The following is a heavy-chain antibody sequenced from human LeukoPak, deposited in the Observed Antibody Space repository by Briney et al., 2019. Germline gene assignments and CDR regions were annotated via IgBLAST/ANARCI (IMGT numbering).Heavy chain of an antibody. CDR2: IYYSGST. CDR1: GGSISSYH. V-gene: IGHV4-59*01. Sequence: PSETLSLICTVSGGSISSYHWSWIGQPPGKGLEWNGYIYYSGSTNYNPSLKSRVTISVDTSKNQFSLKLSSVTAADTAVYYCASTWSGGSSWPTFDYWGQGNLVTVSS. D-gene: IGHD6-13*01. J-gene: IGHJ4*02. CDR3: ASTWSGGSSWPTFDY.